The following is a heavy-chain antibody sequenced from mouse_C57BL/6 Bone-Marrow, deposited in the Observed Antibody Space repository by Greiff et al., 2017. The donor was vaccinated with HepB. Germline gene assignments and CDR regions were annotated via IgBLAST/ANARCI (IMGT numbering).Heavy chain of an antibody. CDR2: ISGGGGNT. Sequence: EVMLVESGGGLVKPGGSLKLSCAASGFTFSSYTMSWVRQTPEKRLEWVATISGGGGNTYYPDSVKGRFTISRDNAKNTLYLQMSSLRSEDTALYYCARPLLGTTEYFDVWGTGTTVTVSS. J-gene: IGHJ1*03. CDR1: GFTFSSYT. V-gene: IGHV5-9*01. D-gene: IGHD1-1*01. CDR3: ARPLLGTTEYFDV.